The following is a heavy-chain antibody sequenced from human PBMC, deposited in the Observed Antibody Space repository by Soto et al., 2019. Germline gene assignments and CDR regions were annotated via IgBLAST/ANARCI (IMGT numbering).Heavy chain of an antibody. CDR1: GYTLTELS. CDR2: FDPEDGET. CDR3: ATVPKRSYYYYFDY. J-gene: IGHJ4*02. Sequence: ASVKVSCKVSGYTLTELSMHWVRQAPGKGLEWMGGFDPEDGETIYAQKFQGRVTMTEDTSTDTAYMELSSLRSEDTAVYYCATVPKRSYYYYFDYWGQGTLVTVSS. V-gene: IGHV1-24*01. D-gene: IGHD3-22*01.